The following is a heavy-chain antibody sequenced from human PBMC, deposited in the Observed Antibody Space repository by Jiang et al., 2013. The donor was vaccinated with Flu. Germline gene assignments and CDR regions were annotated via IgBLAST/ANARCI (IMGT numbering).Heavy chain of an antibody. J-gene: IGHJ4*02. V-gene: IGHV1-69*01. Sequence: GAEVKKPGSSVKVSCKASGGTFSSYAISWVRQAPGQGLEWMGGIIPIFGTANYAQKFQGRVTITADESTSTAYMELSSLRSEDTAVYYCARGPVVPAASKAPFDYWGQGTLVTVSS. CDR1: GGTFSSYA. CDR2: IIPIFGTA. D-gene: IGHD2-2*01. CDR3: ARGPVVPAASKAPFDY.